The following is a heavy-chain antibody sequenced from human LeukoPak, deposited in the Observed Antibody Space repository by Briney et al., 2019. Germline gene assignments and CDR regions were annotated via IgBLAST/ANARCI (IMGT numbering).Heavy chain of an antibody. J-gene: IGHJ4*02. D-gene: IGHD3-10*01. V-gene: IGHV4-59*01. CDR2: INYSGST. CDR1: GGSFSTYY. CDR3: ARGIKPGRGEVPAY. Sequence: SETLSLTCTVSGGSFSTYYWSWIRQPPGKGLEWIGYINYSGSTTYSPSLKSRVTISVDTSKSQFSLKLSSVTAADTAVYYCARGIKPGRGEVPAYWGQGTLVTVSS.